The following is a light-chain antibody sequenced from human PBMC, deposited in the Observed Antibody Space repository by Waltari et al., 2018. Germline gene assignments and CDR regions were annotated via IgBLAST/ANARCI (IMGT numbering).Light chain of an antibody. V-gene: IGKV1-39*01. CDR1: QSISSY. CDR3: QQSYSTPLT. CDR2: AAS. Sequence: DIQMTQSPSSLAASVGDRVTITCRASQSISSYLNWYQQKPGKAPKPLIYAASSLQSGVPARFRGSGSGTDFTLTISSLQPEDFATYYCQQSYSTPLTFGGGTKVEIK. J-gene: IGKJ4*01.